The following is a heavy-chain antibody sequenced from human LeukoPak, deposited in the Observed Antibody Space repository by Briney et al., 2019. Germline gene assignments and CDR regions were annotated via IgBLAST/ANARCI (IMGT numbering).Heavy chain of an antibody. V-gene: IGHV3-7*03. Sequence: PGGSLRLSCAASGFTFSSYWMSWVRQAPGKGLEWVANIKQDGSEKYYVDSVKGRFTISRDNAKNSLYLQMNSLRAEDMALYYCAKESYYYYYMDVWGKGTTVTVSS. CDR1: GFTFSSYW. CDR3: AKESYYYYYMDV. J-gene: IGHJ6*03. CDR2: IKQDGSEK.